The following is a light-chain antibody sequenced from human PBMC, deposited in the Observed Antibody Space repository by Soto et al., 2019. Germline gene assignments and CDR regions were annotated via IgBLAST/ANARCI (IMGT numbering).Light chain of an antibody. CDR1: SGDVGGYKY. CDR3: SSYTSSSSYV. J-gene: IGLJ1*01. Sequence: QSALTQPASVSGSPGQSITISCTGTSGDVGGYKYVSWYQQHPGKAPKLLIYTVSNRPSGVSNRFSGSKSGNTASLTISGLQAEDEADYYCSSYTSSSSYVFGTGTKVTVL. CDR2: TVS. V-gene: IGLV2-14*01.